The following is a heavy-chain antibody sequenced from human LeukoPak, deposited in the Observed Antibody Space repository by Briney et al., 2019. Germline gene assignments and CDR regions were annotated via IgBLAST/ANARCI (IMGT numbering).Heavy chain of an antibody. J-gene: IGHJ5*02. V-gene: IGHV1-69*05. CDR2: IIPIFGTA. CDR1: GGTFSSYA. CDR3: ARDRGYSNYVWFDP. D-gene: IGHD4-11*01. Sequence: ASVKVSCKASGGTFSSYAISWVRQAPGQGLGRMGGIIPIFGTANYAQKFQGRVTITTDESTSTAYMELSSLRSEDTAVYYCARDRGYSNYVWFDPWGQGTLVTVSS.